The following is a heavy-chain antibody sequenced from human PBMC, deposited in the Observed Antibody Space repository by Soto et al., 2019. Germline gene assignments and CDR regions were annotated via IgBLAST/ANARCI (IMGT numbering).Heavy chain of an antibody. CDR3: ARRRWDDYDSSGYCDGFEI. CDR1: GYTFTSYD. CDR2: MNPNSGNT. D-gene: IGHD3-22*01. Sequence: DSVKVSCKASGYTFTSYDINWVRQATGQGLEWMGWMNPNSGNTGYAQKFQGRVTMTRNTSISTAYMELRSLRSEYTDVYYCARRRWDDYDSSGYCDGFEIRGQGRMVTVSS. J-gene: IGHJ3*02. V-gene: IGHV1-8*01.